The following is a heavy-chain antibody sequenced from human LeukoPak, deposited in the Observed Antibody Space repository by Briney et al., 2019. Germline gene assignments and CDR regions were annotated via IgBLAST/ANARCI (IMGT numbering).Heavy chain of an antibody. D-gene: IGHD6-13*01. J-gene: IGHJ4*02. CDR1: GFTFSSYA. Sequence: GGSLRLSCAASGFTFSSYAMNGVRQAPGKGLEWVSTISGSGGSTYYADSVKGRFTISRDNSKNTLYLQMNSLRAEDTAVYYCAKASSSSWYVLGNWGQGTLVTVSS. CDR3: AKASSSSWYVLGN. V-gene: IGHV3-23*01. CDR2: ISGSGGST.